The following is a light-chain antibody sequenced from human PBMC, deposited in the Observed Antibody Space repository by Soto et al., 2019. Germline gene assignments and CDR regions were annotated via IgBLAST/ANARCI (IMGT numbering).Light chain of an antibody. Sequence: DIQLTQSPSFLSASVGDRVTITCRASQGISSYLAWYQQKPGKAPKLLIYVASTLQSGVPSRFSGSGSGTEFTVTISSLQPEDCATYYYQQDNKYPLTVGGGTKVEIK. V-gene: IGKV1-9*01. J-gene: IGKJ4*02. CDR3: QQDNKYPLT. CDR2: VAS. CDR1: QGISSY.